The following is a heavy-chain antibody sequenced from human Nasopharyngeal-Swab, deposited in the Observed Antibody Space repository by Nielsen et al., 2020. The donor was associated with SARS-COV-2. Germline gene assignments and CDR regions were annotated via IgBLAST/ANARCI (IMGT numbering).Heavy chain of an antibody. CDR1: GYTFTSYD. CDR3: ARTFYDFWSDYRYGMDV. V-gene: IGHV1-8*01. D-gene: IGHD3-3*01. CDR2: MNPNSGNT. Sequence: ASVKVSCKASGYTFTSYDINWVRQATGQGLEWMGWMNPNSGNTGYAQKFQGRVTMTRNTSISTAYMELSSLRSEDTAVYYCARTFYDFWSDYRYGMDVWGQGTTVTVSS. J-gene: IGHJ6*02.